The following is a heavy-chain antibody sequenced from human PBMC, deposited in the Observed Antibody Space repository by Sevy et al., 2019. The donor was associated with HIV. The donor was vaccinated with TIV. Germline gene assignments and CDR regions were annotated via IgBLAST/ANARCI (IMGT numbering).Heavy chain of an antibody. V-gene: IGHV3-23*01. J-gene: IGHJ4*02. CDR3: TKGAGGQWNSDYCDY. CDR2: ISAGGTYT. D-gene: IGHD1-7*01. CDR1: EFTFNNYA. Sequence: GGSLRLSCAASEFTFNNYAMNWVRRAPGKGLEWISAISAGGTYTYHADSVQRRFTISRDNSTRTVYLQMDSLRADDTAVYYCTKGAGGQWNSDYCDYWGQGVLVTVSS.